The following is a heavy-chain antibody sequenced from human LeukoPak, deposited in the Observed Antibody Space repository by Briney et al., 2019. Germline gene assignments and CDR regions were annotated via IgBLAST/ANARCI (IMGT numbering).Heavy chain of an antibody. CDR1: GYTFTSYS. J-gene: IGHJ4*02. CDR2: ISAYNGNT. D-gene: IGHD3-22*01. CDR3: ARDWFKRRYYDSSGYSYPDY. V-gene: IGHV1-18*01. Sequence: ASVKVSCKASGYTFTSYSISWVRQAPGQGLEWMGWISAYNGNTNYAQKLQGRVTMTTDTSTSTAYMELRSLRSDDTAVYYCARDWFKRRYYDSSGYSYPDYWGQGTLVTVSS.